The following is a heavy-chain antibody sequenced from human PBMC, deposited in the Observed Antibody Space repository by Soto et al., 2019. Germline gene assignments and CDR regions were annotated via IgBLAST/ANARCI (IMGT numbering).Heavy chain of an antibody. Sequence: PGGSLRLSCVASGFTFSSYAMSWVRQAPGKGLEWVSAISGSGGSTYYADSVKGRFTISRDNTKNTLYLQMNSLRAEDTAVYYCAKDPPVNTVTGTWGKGTLVTVSS. D-gene: IGHD4-17*01. CDR3: AKDPPVNTVTGT. CDR2: ISGSGGST. V-gene: IGHV3-23*01. J-gene: IGHJ5*02. CDR1: GFTFSSYA.